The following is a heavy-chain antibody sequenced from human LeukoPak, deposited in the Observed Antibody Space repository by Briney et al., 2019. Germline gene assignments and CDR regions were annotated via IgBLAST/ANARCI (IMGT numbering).Heavy chain of an antibody. J-gene: IGHJ6*02. V-gene: IGHV4-39*01. Sequence: PSETLSLTCTVSGGSITIADYWWAWIRQPPGKGLEWTASIYYSGSTHYNPALKSRVYISVDTSKSQFSLKLSSVTAADTAVYYCARHNSGYEVSYYYYYGMDVWGQGTTLTVSS. CDR2: IYYSGST. D-gene: IGHD5-12*01. CDR3: ARHNSGYEVSYYYYYGMDV. CDR1: GGSITIADYW.